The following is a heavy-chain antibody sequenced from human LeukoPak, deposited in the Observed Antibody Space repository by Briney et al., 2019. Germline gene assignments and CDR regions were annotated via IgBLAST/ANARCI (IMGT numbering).Heavy chain of an antibody. CDR1: GFTFSSYS. Sequence: PGGSLRLSCAASGFTFSSYSKNWVRQAPGKGLEWVSSISSSSSYIYYADSVKGRFTISRDNAKNSLYLQMNSLRAEDTAVYYCARAPSGTCDYWGQGTLVTVSS. CDR2: ISSSSSYI. CDR3: ARAPSGTCDY. V-gene: IGHV3-21*01. J-gene: IGHJ4*02.